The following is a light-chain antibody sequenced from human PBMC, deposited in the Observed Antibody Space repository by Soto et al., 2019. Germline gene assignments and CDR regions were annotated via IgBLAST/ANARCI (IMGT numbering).Light chain of an antibody. CDR2: ANS. CDR3: QSYDSSLSAWV. J-gene: IGLJ3*02. V-gene: IGLV1-40*01. CDR1: SSNIGAGYD. Sequence: QSVLTQPPSESGAPGQRVTISCTGSSSNIGAGYDVHWYQQFPGTVPKLLIYANSNRPSGVPDRISGSKSGTSASLAITGLQAEDEADYYCQSYDSSLSAWVFGGGTKLTVL.